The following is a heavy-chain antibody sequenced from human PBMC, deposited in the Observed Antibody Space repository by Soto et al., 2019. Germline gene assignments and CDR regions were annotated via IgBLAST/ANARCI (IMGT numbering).Heavy chain of an antibody. CDR2: IYYSGST. CDR3: ARVSRYGDFDY. V-gene: IGHV4-59*01. D-gene: IGHD2-2*01. Sequence: QVQLQESGPGLVKPSETLSLTCTVSGGSISSYYWSWIRQPPGKGLEWIGYIYYSGSTNYNPSLKRRVTISVDTSKNQFSLKLSSVTAADTAVYYCARVSRYGDFDYWGQGNLVTVSS. CDR1: GGSISSYY. J-gene: IGHJ4*02.